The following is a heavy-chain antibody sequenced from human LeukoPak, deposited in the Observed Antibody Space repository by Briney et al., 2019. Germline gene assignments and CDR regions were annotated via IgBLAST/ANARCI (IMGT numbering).Heavy chain of an antibody. V-gene: IGHV1-18*01. CDR3: ARDRSITIFGVVITSADY. Sequence: GASVKVSCKASGYTFTSYGINWVRQAPGQGLEWMGWISAYNGNTNYAQKLQGRATMTTDTSTSTAYMELRSLRSDDTAVYYCARDRSITIFGVVITSADYWGQGTLVTVSS. D-gene: IGHD3-3*01. CDR1: GYTFTSYG. J-gene: IGHJ4*02. CDR2: ISAYNGNT.